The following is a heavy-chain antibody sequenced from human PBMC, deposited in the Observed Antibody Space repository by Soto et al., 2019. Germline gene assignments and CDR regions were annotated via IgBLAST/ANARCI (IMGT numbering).Heavy chain of an antibody. CDR1: GFTFSSYA. D-gene: IGHD5-18*01. CDR2: ISCSGGST. J-gene: IGHJ4*02. Sequence: EVQLLESGGGLVQTGGSLRLSCAASGFTFSSYAMSWVRQAPGKGLEWVSAISCSGGSTYYADSVKGRFTISRDKSKNTLYLQMNSLRAEDTAVYYCAVLVDTGMRFHYWGQGTLVTVSA. CDR3: AVLVDTGMRFHY. V-gene: IGHV3-23*01.